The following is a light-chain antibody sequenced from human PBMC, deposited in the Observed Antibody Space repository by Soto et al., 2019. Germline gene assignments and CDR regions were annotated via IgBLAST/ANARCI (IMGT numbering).Light chain of an antibody. CDR2: TNN. J-gene: IGLJ1*01. CDR3: ATWDDRLSGYV. V-gene: IGLV1-47*02. CDR1: SSNIGSNY. Sequence: QSVLTQPPSASGTPGQRVTISCSGSSSNIGSNYVYWYQQLPGTAPKLLIYTNNQRPSGVPDRFSGSKSGTSASLAISGLRSGDEADYYCATWDDRLSGYVFGTGTKVTVL.